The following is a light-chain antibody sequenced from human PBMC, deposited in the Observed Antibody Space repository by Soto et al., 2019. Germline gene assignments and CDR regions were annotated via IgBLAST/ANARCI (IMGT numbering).Light chain of an antibody. CDR1: SSDVGGYTY. CDR2: EVN. V-gene: IGLV2-14*01. Sequence: QSALTQPASVSGSPRQSITISCTGASSDVGGYTYVSWYQQHPGKAPKLMIYEVNNRPSGVSHRFSGSKSGNTASLTISGLQAEDEADYYCSSYTSSRTLYVFGTGTKLTVL. J-gene: IGLJ1*01. CDR3: SSYTSSRTLYV.